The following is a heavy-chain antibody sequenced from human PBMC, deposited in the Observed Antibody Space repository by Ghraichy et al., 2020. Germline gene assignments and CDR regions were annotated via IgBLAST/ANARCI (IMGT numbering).Heavy chain of an antibody. D-gene: IGHD3-22*01. CDR3: ATLEVDSSGYYLRY. J-gene: IGHJ4*02. CDR1: GGSISSYY. CDR2: IYYSGST. Sequence: SQTLSLTCTVSGGSISSYYWSWIRQPPGKGLEWIGYIYYSGSTNYNPSLKSRVTISVDTSKNQFSLKLSSVTAADTAGYYCATLEVDSSGYYLRYWGQGTLVTVSS. V-gene: IGHV4-59*01.